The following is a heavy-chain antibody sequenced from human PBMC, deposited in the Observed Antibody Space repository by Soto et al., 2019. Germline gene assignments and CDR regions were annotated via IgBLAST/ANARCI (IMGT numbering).Heavy chain of an antibody. V-gene: IGHV4-61*01. CDR3: ARSITIFGVVSSFDP. CDR2: IYYSGST. J-gene: IGHJ5*02. Sequence: QVQLQESGPGLVKPSETLSLTCTVSGGSVSSGSYYWSWIRQPPGKGLEWIGYIYYSGSTNYNPSLKSRVTISVDTSKNQISLKLSSVTAADTAVYYCARSITIFGVVSSFDPWGQGTLVTVSS. D-gene: IGHD3-3*01. CDR1: GGSVSSGSYY.